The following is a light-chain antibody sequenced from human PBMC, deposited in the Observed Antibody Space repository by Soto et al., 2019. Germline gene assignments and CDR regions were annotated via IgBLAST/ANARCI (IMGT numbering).Light chain of an antibody. J-gene: IGKJ1*01. CDR1: QTITNY. Sequence: DIQMTQSPSSLSASVGDRVTITCRASQTITNYLNWYQQKPGKAPKLLIYAASSLQSGVPSRFSGGASGTYFTLTISSLQLEDFATYYCQHVYSIPWTFGQGTKVEIK. V-gene: IGKV1-39*01. CDR3: QHVYSIPWT. CDR2: AAS.